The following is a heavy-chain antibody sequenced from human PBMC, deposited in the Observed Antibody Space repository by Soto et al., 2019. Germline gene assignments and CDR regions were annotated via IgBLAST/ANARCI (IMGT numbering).Heavy chain of an antibody. CDR1: GGTFSSYA. D-gene: IGHD3-22*01. Sequence: SVKVSCKASGGTFSSYAISWVRQAPGQGLEWMGGIIPIFGTANYAQKFQGRVTITADESTSTAYMELSSLRSEDTAVYYCARDRGGYDSSGYYYVGYDAFDIWGQGTMVTVSS. J-gene: IGHJ3*02. CDR2: IIPIFGTA. CDR3: ARDRGGYDSSGYYYVGYDAFDI. V-gene: IGHV1-69*13.